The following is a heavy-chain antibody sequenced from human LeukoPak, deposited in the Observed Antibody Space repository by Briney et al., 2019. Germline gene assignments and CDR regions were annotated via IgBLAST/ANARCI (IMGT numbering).Heavy chain of an antibody. CDR2: IYYTGKT. J-gene: IGHJ4*02. D-gene: IGHD3-10*01. CDR1: GDSVSNGNYY. Sequence: SETLSLTCTVSGDSVSNGNYYWSWLRQPPGKALEWIGYIYYTGKTYYNPSLEGRVTILVDTSRNHFSVKLSSVTAADTAVYYCARSQSYYGSGDYWSQGTLVTVSS. CDR3: ARSQSYYGSGDY. V-gene: IGHV4-61*03.